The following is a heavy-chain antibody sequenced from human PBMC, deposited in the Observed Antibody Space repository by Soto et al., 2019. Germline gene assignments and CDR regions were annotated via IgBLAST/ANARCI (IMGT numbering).Heavy chain of an antibody. J-gene: IGHJ2*01. V-gene: IGHV4-30-4*01. CDR3: ARIVESGYTIDFDL. D-gene: IGHD3-16*02. CDR2: IYYSGST. CDR1: GGSISSGDHY. Sequence: QVQLQESGPGLVKPSQTLSLTCTVPGGSISSGDHYWSWIRQPPGKGLEWIGYIYYSGSTNYNPSLQSRVTISVYTSKKQCSLKLTSMSAADTAVYYCARIVESGYTIDFDLWGRGTLVTVSS.